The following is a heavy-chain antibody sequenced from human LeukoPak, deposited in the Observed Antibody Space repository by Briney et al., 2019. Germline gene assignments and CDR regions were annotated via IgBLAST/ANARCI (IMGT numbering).Heavy chain of an antibody. CDR1: GYTFTTYY. CDR2: LNPSGGST. CDR3: ARTNPSNYYGMDV. Sequence: ASVKVSCKASGYTFTTYYMHWVRQAPGQGPEWMGILNPSGGSTSYAQKFQGRVTRTRDTSTSTVYMELSSLRSEDTAVYYCARTNPSNYYGMDVWGQGTTVTVSS. V-gene: IGHV1-46*01. J-gene: IGHJ6*02.